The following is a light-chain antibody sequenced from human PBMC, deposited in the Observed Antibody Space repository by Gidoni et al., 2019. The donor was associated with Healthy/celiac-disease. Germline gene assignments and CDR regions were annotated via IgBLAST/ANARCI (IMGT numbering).Light chain of an antibody. CDR1: QGISSY. CDR3: QQYYSYPYT. Sequence: AIRMTQSPSSFSASTGDRVTITCRASQGISSYLAWYQQKPGKAPKLLIYAASTLQSGVPSRFSGSGSGTVFPLTISCLQSEDFATYYCQQYYSYPYTFGQGTKLEIK. V-gene: IGKV1-8*01. CDR2: AAS. J-gene: IGKJ2*01.